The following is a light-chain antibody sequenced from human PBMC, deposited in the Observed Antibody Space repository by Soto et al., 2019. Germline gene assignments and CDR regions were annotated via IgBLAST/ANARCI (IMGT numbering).Light chain of an antibody. Sequence: IVMPQSPAPLSVSPGDMATLSCRAGQNIHTNLAWYQQKPGQAPRLLFYGASTGATGLPARFSGSSSGTECTLTINSLQAEDGTVYYSQQYYNLLRTFYEVTRLEI. CDR1: QNIHTN. J-gene: IGKJ5*01. CDR2: GAS. V-gene: IGKV3-15*01. CDR3: QQYYNLLRT.